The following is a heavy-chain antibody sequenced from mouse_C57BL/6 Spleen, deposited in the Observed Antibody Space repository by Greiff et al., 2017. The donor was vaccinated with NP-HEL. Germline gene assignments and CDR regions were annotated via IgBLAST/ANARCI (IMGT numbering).Heavy chain of an antibody. J-gene: IGHJ4*01. CDR1: GFTFSDYY. V-gene: IGHV5-16*01. CDR3: ARDWDDAMDY. Sequence: EVKLVESEGGLVQPGSSMKLSCTASGFTFSDYYMAWVRQVPEKGLECVANINYDGSSTYYLDSLKSRFIISRDNAKNILYLQMSSLKSEDTATYYCARDWDDAMDYWGQGTSVTVSS. D-gene: IGHD4-1*01. CDR2: INYDGSST.